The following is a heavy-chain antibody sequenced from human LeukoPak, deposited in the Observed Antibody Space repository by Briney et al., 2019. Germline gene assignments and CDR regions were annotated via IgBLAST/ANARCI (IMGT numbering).Heavy chain of an antibody. CDR2: IYYSGST. V-gene: IGHV4-39*07. CDR3: TREGPRSSGYPDT. D-gene: IGHD3-22*01. CDR1: GGSISSSSYY. J-gene: IGHJ5*02. Sequence: PSETLSLTCTVSGGSISSSSYYWGWIRQPPGKGLEWIGSIYYSGSTYYNPSLKSRVTISVDTSKNQFSLRLNSVTAADTAVYYCTREGPRSSGYPDTWGQGTLVTVSS.